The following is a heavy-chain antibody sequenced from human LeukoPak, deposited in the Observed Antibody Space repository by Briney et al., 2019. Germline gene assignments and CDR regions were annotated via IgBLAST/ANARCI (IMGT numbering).Heavy chain of an antibody. J-gene: IGHJ6*02. CDR2: INSDGSST. D-gene: IGHD6-19*01. CDR1: GFTFRSYW. V-gene: IGHV3-74*01. Sequence: GGSLRLSCAASGFTFRSYWMHWVRQAPGKGLVWVSQINSDGSSTNYADSVKGRFTISRDNAKNTLYLQMNSLRAEDTAVYYCARAAVASPGDVWGQGTTVTVSS. CDR3: ARAAVASPGDV.